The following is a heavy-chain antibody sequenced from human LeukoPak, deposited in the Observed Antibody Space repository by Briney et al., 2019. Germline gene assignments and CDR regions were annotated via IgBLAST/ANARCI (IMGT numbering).Heavy chain of an antibody. CDR2: ISGSGGST. J-gene: IGHJ6*03. Sequence: PGGSLRLSCAASGFTVSSNYMSWVRQAPGKGLEWVSAISGSGGSTYYADPVKGRFTISRDNSKNTLYLQMNSLRAEDTAVYYCAKGGSVPALLTYKQYYYMDVWGKGTTVIVSS. D-gene: IGHD2-2*01. CDR1: GFTVSSNY. V-gene: IGHV3-23*01. CDR3: AKGGSVPALLTYKQYYYMDV.